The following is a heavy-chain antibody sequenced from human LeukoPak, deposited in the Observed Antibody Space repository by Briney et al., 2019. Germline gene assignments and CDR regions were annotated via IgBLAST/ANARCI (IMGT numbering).Heavy chain of an antibody. D-gene: IGHD3-9*01. Sequence: SETLSLTCTVSGGSISSGGYYWSWIRQHPGKGLEWIGYIYYSGSTYYNPSLKSPVTISVDTSKNQFSLKLSSVTAADTAVYYCARAHFDGYDYWGQGTLVTVSS. V-gene: IGHV4-31*01. CDR1: GGSISSGGYY. CDR3: ARAHFDGYDY. CDR2: IYYSGST. J-gene: IGHJ4*02.